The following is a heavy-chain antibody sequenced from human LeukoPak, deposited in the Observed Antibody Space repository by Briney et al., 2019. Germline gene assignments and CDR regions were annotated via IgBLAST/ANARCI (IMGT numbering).Heavy chain of an antibody. CDR3: ARKLRLGGNWFDP. D-gene: IGHD1-26*01. Sequence: ASVKVSCKASGGTFISYAISWVRQALGQGLEWMGRIIPIFGTANYAQKFQGRVTITTDESTSTAYMELSSLRSEDTALYYCARKLRLGGNWFDPWGQGTLVTVSS. CDR2: IIPIFGTA. V-gene: IGHV1-69*05. CDR1: GGTFISYA. J-gene: IGHJ5*02.